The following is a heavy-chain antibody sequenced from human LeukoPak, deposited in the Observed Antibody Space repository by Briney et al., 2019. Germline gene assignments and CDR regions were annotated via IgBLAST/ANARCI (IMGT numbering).Heavy chain of an antibody. D-gene: IGHD6-13*01. CDR3: ARFILGAAAGFDY. CDR1: GFTVSSNY. J-gene: IGHJ4*02. Sequence: GGSLRLSCAASGFTVSSNYMYWVRQAPGKGLEWVSVIYSGGSTYYAESVKGRFTISRDDSKNTLYLQMNSLRAEDTAVYYCARFILGAAAGFDYWGQGTLVTVSS. V-gene: IGHV3-53*05. CDR2: IYSGGST.